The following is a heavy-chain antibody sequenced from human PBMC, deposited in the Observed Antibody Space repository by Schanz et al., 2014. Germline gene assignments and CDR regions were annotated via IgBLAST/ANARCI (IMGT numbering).Heavy chain of an antibody. CDR2: ISANSGGT. J-gene: IGHJ6*02. CDR1: GYTFTDYY. CDR3: ARALFGSGHGDA. V-gene: IGHV1-2*02. D-gene: IGHD3-10*01. Sequence: QVQLVQSGAEVKKPGASVKVSCKASGYTFTDYYIHWVRQAPGQGLEWMGWISANSGGTNYAQKFQGRVTMTRDTSNSPASMELSRLKSEDTAVYYCARALFGSGHGDAWGQGTTVTVSS.